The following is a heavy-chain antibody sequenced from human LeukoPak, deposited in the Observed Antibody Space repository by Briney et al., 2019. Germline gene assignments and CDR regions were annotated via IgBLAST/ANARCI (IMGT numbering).Heavy chain of an antibody. Sequence: SETLSLTCAVYGGSFSGYYWSWIRQPPGKGLEWIGYIYYSGSTYYNPSLKSRVTISVDTSKNQFSLKLSSVTAADTAVYYCATRSFSPVYYYYYGMDVWGQGTTVTVSS. CDR3: ATRSFSPVYYYYYGMDV. J-gene: IGHJ6*02. CDR2: IYYSGST. CDR1: GGSFSGYY. V-gene: IGHV4-30-4*08.